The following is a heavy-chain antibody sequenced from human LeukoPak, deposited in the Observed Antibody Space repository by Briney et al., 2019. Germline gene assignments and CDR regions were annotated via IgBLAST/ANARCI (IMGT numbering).Heavy chain of an antibody. D-gene: IGHD6-19*01. CDR2: ISYDGNNK. V-gene: IGHV3-30-3*01. CDR3: ARDTAGFDY. J-gene: IGHJ4*02. Sequence: GGSLRLACAASGFTFSSYAMQWVRQAPGKGLEWVAVISYDGNNKYYADSVKGRFTISRDNSKNTLYLQMNSLRAEDTAVYYCARDTAGFDYWGQGTLVTVSS. CDR1: GFTFSSYA.